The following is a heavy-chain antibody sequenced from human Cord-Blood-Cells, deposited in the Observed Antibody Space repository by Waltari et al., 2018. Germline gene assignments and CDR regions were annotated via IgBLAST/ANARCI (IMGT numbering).Heavy chain of an antibody. CDR3: ARLARPGRYLYQLPRGGFDP. V-gene: IGHV4-34*01. CDR2: INHSGST. CDR1: GGSFSGYY. Sequence: QVQLQQWGAGLLKPSETLSLTCAVYGGSFSGYYWSWIRQPPGKGLEWIGEINHSGSTNYNPSLKSRVTISVDTSKNQFSLKLSSVTAADTAVYYCARLARPGRYLYQLPRGGFDPWGQGTLVTVSS. J-gene: IGHJ5*02. D-gene: IGHD2-2*01.